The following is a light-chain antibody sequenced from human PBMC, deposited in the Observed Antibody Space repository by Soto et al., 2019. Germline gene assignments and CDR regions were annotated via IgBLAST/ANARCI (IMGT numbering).Light chain of an antibody. J-gene: IGKJ1*01. CDR2: KAS. V-gene: IGKV1-5*03. Sequence: DIQMTQSPSTLSGSVGDRVTSSCRASQTISSWLAWYQQKPGKAPKLLIYKASTLKSGVPSRFSGSGSGTEFTLTIGSLQPDDFATYYCQHYNSYSEAFGQGTKVDI. CDR1: QTISSW. CDR3: QHYNSYSEA.